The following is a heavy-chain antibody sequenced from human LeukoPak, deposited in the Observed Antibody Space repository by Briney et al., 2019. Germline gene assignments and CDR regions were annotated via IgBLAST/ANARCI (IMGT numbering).Heavy chain of an antibody. V-gene: IGHV4-59*13. Sequence: SETLSLTCTVSGGSISSYYWSWIRPPPGKGLEWIGYIYYSGSTKYNPALKSRVTISIDSSKNQFSLNLSSVTAADTAVYYCARGTVTMDYWGRGTLVTVSS. CDR3: ARGTVTMDY. D-gene: IGHD4-17*01. CDR2: IYYSGST. CDR1: GGSISSYY. J-gene: IGHJ4*02.